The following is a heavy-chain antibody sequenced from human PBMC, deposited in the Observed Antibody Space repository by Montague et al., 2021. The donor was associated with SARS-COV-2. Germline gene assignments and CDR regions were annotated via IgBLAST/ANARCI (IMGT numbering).Heavy chain of an antibody. CDR1: GGSISNSIYY. V-gene: IGHV4-39*01. Sequence: SETLSLTCTVSGGSISNSIYYWGWIRQPPGKGLEWIGSIYYTGSTYYNPSLKSRVTISMNTSNNQFFLKLTAVTAADTAVYYCARPGRGYSYGLDAFEVWGQGTMVTFSS. CDR3: ARPGRGYSYGLDAFEV. J-gene: IGHJ3*01. CDR2: IYYTGST. D-gene: IGHD5-18*01.